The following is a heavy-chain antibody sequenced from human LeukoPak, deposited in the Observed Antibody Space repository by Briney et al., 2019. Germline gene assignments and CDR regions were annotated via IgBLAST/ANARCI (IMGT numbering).Heavy chain of an antibody. CDR1: GGSFSGYY. J-gene: IGHJ4*02. Sequence: SETLSLTCAVYGGSFSGYYWSWIRQPAGKGLEWIGRIYTSGSTNYNPSLKSRVTISVDTSKNQFSLKLSSVTAADTAVYYCARHYSDYFDYWGQGTLVTVSS. CDR2: IYTSGST. CDR3: ARHYSDYFDY. V-gene: IGHV4-59*10. D-gene: IGHD2-15*01.